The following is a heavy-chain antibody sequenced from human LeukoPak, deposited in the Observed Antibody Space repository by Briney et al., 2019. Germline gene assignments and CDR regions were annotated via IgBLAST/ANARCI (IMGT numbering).Heavy chain of an antibody. Sequence: PSETLSLTCTVSGGSISSGGYYWSWIRRHPGKGLEWIGYIYYSGSTYYNPSLKSRVTISVDTSKNQFSLKLSSVTAADTAVYYCARDYNKAATGAFDIWGQGTMVTVSS. V-gene: IGHV4-31*03. CDR1: GGSISSGGYY. J-gene: IGHJ3*02. CDR3: ARDYNKAATGAFDI. D-gene: IGHD3-10*01. CDR2: IYYSGST.